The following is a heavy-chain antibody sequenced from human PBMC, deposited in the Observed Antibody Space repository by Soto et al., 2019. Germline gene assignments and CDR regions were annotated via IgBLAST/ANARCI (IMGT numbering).Heavy chain of an antibody. CDR3: AKTWTMIVVVTDAFDI. Sequence: HHGGSIRLYCPASGFAFRSYAMRWVRQEPGKGLEWVSAISGSGGSTYYADSVKGRFTISRDNSKNTLYLQMNSLRAEDTAVYYCAKTWTMIVVVTDAFDIWGQGTMVTVSS. V-gene: IGHV3-23*01. J-gene: IGHJ3*02. CDR1: GFAFRSYA. CDR2: ISGSGGST. D-gene: IGHD3-22*01.